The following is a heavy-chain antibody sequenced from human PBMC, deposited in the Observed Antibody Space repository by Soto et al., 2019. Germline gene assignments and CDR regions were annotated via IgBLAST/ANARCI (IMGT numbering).Heavy chain of an antibody. CDR2: INAGGAST. Sequence: EVHLLESGGGLVQPGGSLRLSCTASAFTFNTYAMNWVRQAPGKGLEWVSSINAGGASTYYAGSVKGRFTISRDNSENTLYLQLNSLRAEDTAVYYCATADYDFWSGYYDPNAYWGQGTPVTVSS. D-gene: IGHD3-3*01. V-gene: IGHV3-23*01. CDR1: AFTFNTYA. J-gene: IGHJ4*02. CDR3: ATADYDFWSGYYDPNAY.